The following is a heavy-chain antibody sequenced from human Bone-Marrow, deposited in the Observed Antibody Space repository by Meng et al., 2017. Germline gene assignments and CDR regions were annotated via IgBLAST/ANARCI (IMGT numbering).Heavy chain of an antibody. J-gene: IGHJ4*02. CDR3: TTAEYRFLVEVDY. V-gene: IGHV3-15*01. Sequence: GESLKISCAASGFTFSNAWMSWVRQAPGKGLEWVGRIKSKTDGGTTDYAAPVKGRFTISRDDSKNTQYLQMNSLKTEDTAVYYCTTAEYRFLVEVDYWGQGTLVTVSS. CDR2: IKSKTDGGTT. CDR1: GFTFSNAW. D-gene: IGHD2-15*01.